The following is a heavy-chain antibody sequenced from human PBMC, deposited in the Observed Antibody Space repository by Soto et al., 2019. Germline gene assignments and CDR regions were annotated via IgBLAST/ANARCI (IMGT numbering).Heavy chain of an antibody. CDR3: AKDKGMSSSSCYRTYYYYGMDV. D-gene: IGHD6-13*01. CDR2: ISYDGSNK. Sequence: QVQLVESGGGVVQPGRSLRLSCAASGFTFSSYGMHWVRQAPGKGLEWVAVISYDGSNKYYADSVKGRFTISRDNSKNTLYLQMNSLRAEDTAVYYCAKDKGMSSSSCYRTYYYYGMDVWGQGTTVTVSS. V-gene: IGHV3-30*18. J-gene: IGHJ6*02. CDR1: GFTFSSYG.